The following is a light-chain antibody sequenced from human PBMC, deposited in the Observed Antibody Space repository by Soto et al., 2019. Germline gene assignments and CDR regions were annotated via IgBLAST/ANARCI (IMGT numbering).Light chain of an antibody. CDR2: TNN. V-gene: IGLV1-47*02. CDR1: SSNIGINY. Sequence: QSVLTQPPSASGTPGQRVTISCSGSSSNIGINYVYWYQQLPGTAPKLLIYTNNQRPSGVPDRFSGSKSGTSASLAISGLRSEDEAVYYCAAWDDSLNGSAYVFGTGTKLTVL. J-gene: IGLJ1*01. CDR3: AAWDDSLNGSAYV.